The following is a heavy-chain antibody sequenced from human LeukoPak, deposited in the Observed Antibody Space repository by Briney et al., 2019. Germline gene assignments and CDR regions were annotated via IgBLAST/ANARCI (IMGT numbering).Heavy chain of an antibody. D-gene: IGHD2-15*01. J-gene: IGHJ4*02. Sequence: GGSLRLSCAASGFTFDDYAMHWVRQAPGKGLEWVSGISWNSGSIGYADSVKGRFTISRDNAKNSLYLQMNSLRSDDTAVYYCARDLCNFEGSCYSGVSRLDTFDYWGQGTLVTVSS. CDR2: ISWNSGSI. CDR3: ARDLCNFEGSCYSGVSRLDTFDY. V-gene: IGHV3-9*01. CDR1: GFTFDDYA.